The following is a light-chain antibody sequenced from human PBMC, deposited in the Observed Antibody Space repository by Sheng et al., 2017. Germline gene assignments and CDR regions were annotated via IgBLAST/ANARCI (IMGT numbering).Light chain of an antibody. CDR3: ASWDDSLNGWV. CDR1: SSNIGARYD. V-gene: IGLV1-40*01. Sequence: QSVLTQPPSVSGAPGQRVTISCTGSSSNIGARYDVHWYQQLPGTAPKLLIYGDSNRPSGVPDRFSGSKSGTSASLAISGLQSEDEADYHCASWDDSLNGWVFGGGTTLTVL. J-gene: IGLJ3*02. CDR2: GDS.